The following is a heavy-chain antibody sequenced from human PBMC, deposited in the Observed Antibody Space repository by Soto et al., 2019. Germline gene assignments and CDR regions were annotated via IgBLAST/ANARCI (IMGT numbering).Heavy chain of an antibody. CDR1: GGSISSSSYY. CDR3: ATDSGVLYFDL. D-gene: IGHD2-8*01. CDR2: IYYSGST. J-gene: IGHJ2*01. Sequence: QLQLQESGPGLVKPSATLSLTCTVSGGSISSSSYYWGWIRQPPGKGLEWIGSIYYSGSTHYNPSLKSRVTISVDTSKNQFSLKLSSVTAADTAVYYCATDSGVLYFDLWGRGTLVTVSS. V-gene: IGHV4-39*01.